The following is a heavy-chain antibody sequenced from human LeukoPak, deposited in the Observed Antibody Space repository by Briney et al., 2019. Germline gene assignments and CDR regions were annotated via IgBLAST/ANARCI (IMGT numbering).Heavy chain of an antibody. J-gene: IGHJ6*03. V-gene: IGHV4-39*07. Sequence: SETLSLTCTVSGGSNSSSSYYWGWIRQPPGKGLEWIGSIYYSGSTYYNPSLKSRVTISVDTSKNQFSLKLSSVTAADTAVYYCARVNYYYYYMDVWGKGTTVTVSS. CDR1: GGSNSSSSYY. CDR3: ARVNYYYYYMDV. CDR2: IYYSGST.